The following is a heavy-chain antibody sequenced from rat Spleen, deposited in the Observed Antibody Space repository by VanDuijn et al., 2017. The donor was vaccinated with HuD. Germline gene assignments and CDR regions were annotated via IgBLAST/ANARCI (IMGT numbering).Heavy chain of an antibody. Sequence: EVQLQESGPGLVKPSQSLSLTCSVTGYSISSTYRWNWIRKFPGNKLEWMGYINSAGSTNYNPSLKSQNSISRDTSKNQFFLQVDSVTTEDTATYYCARQDNYVGFAYWGQGTLVTVSS. V-gene: IGHV3-3*01. CDR1: GYSISSTYR. CDR2: INSAGST. J-gene: IGHJ3*01. D-gene: IGHD1-10*01. CDR3: ARQDNYVGFAY.